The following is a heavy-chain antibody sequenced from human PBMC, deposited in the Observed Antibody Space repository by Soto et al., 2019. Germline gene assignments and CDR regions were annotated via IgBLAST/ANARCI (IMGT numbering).Heavy chain of an antibody. J-gene: IGHJ4*02. CDR3: ARHWSVPAGMWYLDY. CDR1: GYSISSGSY. V-gene: IGHV4-38-2*02. CDR2: IYHGVTT. Sequence: PETLSLTCTVSGYSISSGSYWPWIRQPPGKGPEWIAIIYHGVTTVYNPSLKSRITISVDTSNNQFSLKLTSVTAADTAVYYCARHWSVPAGMWYLDYWGQGTLVTVSS. D-gene: IGHD2-2*01.